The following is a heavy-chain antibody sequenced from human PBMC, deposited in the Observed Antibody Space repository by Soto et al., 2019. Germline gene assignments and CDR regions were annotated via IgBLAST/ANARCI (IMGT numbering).Heavy chain of an antibody. D-gene: IGHD3-3*01. CDR2: VSHDGRNT. J-gene: IGHJ5*02. CDR3: ARESRFLEWLSLNWFDP. CDR1: GFTSSSYS. V-gene: IGHV3-30*03. Sequence: PGGSLRLSCAASGFTSSSYSMNWVRQAPGKGLEWVAVVSHDGRNTHYADSVKGRFTISRDSSKNTVSLEMTSLRAEDTAVYYCARESRFLEWLSLNWFDPWGQGTLVTVSS.